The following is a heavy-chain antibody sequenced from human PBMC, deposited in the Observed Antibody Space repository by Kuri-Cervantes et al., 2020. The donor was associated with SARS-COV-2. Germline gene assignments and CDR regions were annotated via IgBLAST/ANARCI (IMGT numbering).Heavy chain of an antibody. CDR3: ARDRYYDSSGPMIGY. J-gene: IGHJ4*02. CDR1: GFTFSSYA. D-gene: IGHD3-22*01. Sequence: GGSLRLSCAASGFTFSSYAMHWVRQAPGKGLEWVAVISYDGSNKYYADSVKGRFTISRDNSKNTLYLQMNSLRAEDTAVYYCARDRYYDSSGPMIGYWGQGTLVTVSS. V-gene: IGHV3-30-3*01. CDR2: ISYDGSNK.